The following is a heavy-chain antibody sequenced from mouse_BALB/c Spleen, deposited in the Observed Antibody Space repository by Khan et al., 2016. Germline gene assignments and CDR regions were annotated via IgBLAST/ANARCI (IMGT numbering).Heavy chain of an antibody. Sequence: VRLQQSGAELVKPGASVKLSCTASGFNIKDTYMHWVKQRPEQGLEWIGRIDPANGNTKYDPKFQGKATITADTSSNTDYLQLSSLTSEDTAVYYCARSPYDYDVGFAYWGQGTLVTVAA. J-gene: IGHJ3*01. CDR3: ARSPYDYDVGFAY. CDR1: GFNIKDTY. D-gene: IGHD2-4*01. CDR2: IDPANGNT. V-gene: IGHV14-3*02.